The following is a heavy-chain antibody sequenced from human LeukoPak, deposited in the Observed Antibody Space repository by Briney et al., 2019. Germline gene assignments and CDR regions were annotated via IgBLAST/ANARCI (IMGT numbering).Heavy chain of an antibody. V-gene: IGHV1-2*02. CDR2: INPNNGVT. CDR3: ARALYSGSYSPAFY. J-gene: IGHJ4*02. CDR1: GYIFTAHY. Sequence: ASVKVSCKASGYIFTAHYIHWVRQAPGQGLEWMGWINPNNGVTNYAQKFQGRVTMTGDTSISTAYMELSRLRSDDTAVYYCARALYSGSYSPAFYWGQGTLVTVSS. D-gene: IGHD1-26*01.